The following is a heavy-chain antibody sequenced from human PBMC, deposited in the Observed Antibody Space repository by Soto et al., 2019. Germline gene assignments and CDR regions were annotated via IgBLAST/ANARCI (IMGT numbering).Heavy chain of an antibody. CDR3: ASSGFLEWLTLDY. D-gene: IGHD3-3*01. V-gene: IGHV4-39*01. CDR2: IYYSGST. J-gene: IGHJ4*02. CDR1: GGSISSSSYY. Sequence: SETLSLTCTVSGGSISSSSYYWGWIRPPPGKGLEWIGSIYYSGSTYYNPSLKSRVTISVDTSKNQFSLKLSSVTAADTAVYYCASSGFLEWLTLDYWGQGTLVTVSS.